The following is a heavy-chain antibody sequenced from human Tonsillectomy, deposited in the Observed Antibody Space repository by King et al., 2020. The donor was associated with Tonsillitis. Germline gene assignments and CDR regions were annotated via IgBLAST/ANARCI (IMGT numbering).Heavy chain of an antibody. Sequence: VQLVESGGGVVQPGGSLRLSCAASGFTFSSSGMLWVRQAPGKGLEWVAFIRHDGGTTVYVDSVKGRFTISRDNSKNTLYLQMNRLRPEDTAVYYCAKRSLYDKGFWGQGTLVTVSS. V-gene: IGHV3-30*02. CDR3: AKRSLYDKGF. CDR2: IRHDGGTT. J-gene: IGHJ4*02. CDR1: GFTFSSSG. D-gene: IGHD3-22*01.